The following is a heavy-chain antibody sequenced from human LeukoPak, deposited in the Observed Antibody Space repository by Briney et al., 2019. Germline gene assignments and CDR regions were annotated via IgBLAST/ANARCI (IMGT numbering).Heavy chain of an antibody. Sequence: ASVKVSCKASGYTFTGYNVHWVRQAPGQGLEWMGWINPNSGGTNYAQSFQGRVTMTRDTSISTAYMELSRLRSDDTAVYYCARASLRDGYKRWGQGTLVTVSS. V-gene: IGHV1-2*02. J-gene: IGHJ4*02. D-gene: IGHD5-24*01. CDR2: INPNSGGT. CDR1: GYTFTGYN. CDR3: ARASLRDGYKR.